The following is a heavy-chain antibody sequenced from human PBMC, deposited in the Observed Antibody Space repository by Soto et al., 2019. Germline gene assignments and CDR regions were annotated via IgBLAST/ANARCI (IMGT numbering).Heavy chain of an antibody. Sequence: DSVKGSCKAAGYTFTRYGMSWVRQASGQGPERKGWISAYNGNTNYAQKLQGRVTMTTDTSTSTAYMELRGLRSDDTAVYYCAIDSVYSSSWNYYYYYYMDVWGKGTTVTVSS. J-gene: IGHJ6*03. CDR3: AIDSVYSSSWNYYYYYYMDV. CDR1: GYTFTRYG. D-gene: IGHD6-13*01. V-gene: IGHV1-18*01. CDR2: ISAYNGNT.